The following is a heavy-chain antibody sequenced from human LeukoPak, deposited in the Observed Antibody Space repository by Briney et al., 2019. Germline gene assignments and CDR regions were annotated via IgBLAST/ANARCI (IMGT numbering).Heavy chain of an antibody. J-gene: IGHJ5*02. CDR2: INPTSSAT. CDR1: GYTFSTYY. D-gene: IGHD6-13*01. Sequence: ASVKLSCKASGYTFSTYYMHWVRQAPGQGLEWMGIINPTSSATNYAQRFQGRVTMTRDTSTSTVYMEVSSLRSEDTAVYYCARGPHIAAAGTWWFDPWGQGTLVTVSS. CDR3: ARGPHIAAAGTWWFDP. V-gene: IGHV1-46*01.